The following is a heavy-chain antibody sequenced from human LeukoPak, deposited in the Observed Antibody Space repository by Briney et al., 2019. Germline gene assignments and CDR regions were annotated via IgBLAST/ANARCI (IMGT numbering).Heavy chain of an antibody. V-gene: IGHV3-30-3*01. CDR1: GFTFSSYA. J-gene: IGHJ4*02. Sequence: PGGSLRLSCAASGFTFSSYAMHWVRQAPGKGLEWVAVISHDGSNEYYADSMKGRFTISGDNSKNTLYLQMNSLITDDTAVYHCVRDSSSWPFAYWGQGTLVTVSS. D-gene: IGHD6-13*01. CDR2: ISHDGSNE. CDR3: VRDSSSWPFAY.